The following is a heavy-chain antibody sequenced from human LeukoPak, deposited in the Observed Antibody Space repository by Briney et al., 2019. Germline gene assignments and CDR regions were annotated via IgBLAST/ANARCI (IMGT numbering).Heavy chain of an antibody. D-gene: IGHD3-22*01. Sequence: GGSLRLSCAASGFTFSSYWMSWVRQAPGKGLEWVSSISSSSSYIYYADSVKGRFTISRDNAKNSLYLQMNSLRAEDTAVYYCARDYYDSSGHLDYWGQGTLVTVSS. CDR3: ARDYYDSSGHLDY. CDR1: GFTFSSYW. V-gene: IGHV3-21*01. J-gene: IGHJ4*02. CDR2: ISSSSSYI.